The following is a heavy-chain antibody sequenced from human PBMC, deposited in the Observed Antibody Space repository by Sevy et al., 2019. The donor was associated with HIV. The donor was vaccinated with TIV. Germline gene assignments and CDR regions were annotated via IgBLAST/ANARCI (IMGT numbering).Heavy chain of an antibody. J-gene: IGHJ3*01. V-gene: IGHV1-69*06. CDR1: GGTFDTYS. CDR3: ARDRDTFGGGDAFDV. Sequence: ASLKVSCKASGGTFDTYSISWLRQAPGQGLEWMGGITPMFGTTNYAQNFQGRVTIAADKSTSTAYMELSSLTSEDSAVYYCARDRDTFGGGDAFDVWGQGTMVTVSS. D-gene: IGHD3-16*01. CDR2: ITPMFGTT.